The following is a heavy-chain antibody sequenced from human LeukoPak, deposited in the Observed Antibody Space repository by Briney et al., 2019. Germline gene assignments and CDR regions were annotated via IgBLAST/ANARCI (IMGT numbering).Heavy chain of an antibody. V-gene: IGHV3-53*01. CDR1: GFTVSSNY. CDR2: IYGGGST. Sequence: GGSLRLSCAASGFTVSSNYMSWVRQAPGKGLEWVSVIYGGGSTYYADSVKGRFTISRDNSKNTLYLQMNSLRAEDTAVYYCARVLLKSVTETVYDYYGMDVWGQGTTVTVSS. J-gene: IGHJ6*02. D-gene: IGHD4-11*01. CDR3: ARVLLKSVTETVYDYYGMDV.